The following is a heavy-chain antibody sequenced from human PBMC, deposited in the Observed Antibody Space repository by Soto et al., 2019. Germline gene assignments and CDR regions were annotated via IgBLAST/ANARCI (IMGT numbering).Heavy chain of an antibody. V-gene: IGHV3-30-3*01. CDR1: GLTFTTSA. CDR3: ARNTEHRLVRGWLDP. D-gene: IGHD3-10*01. Sequence: GSLRLSCAASGLTFTTSAMHWVRQAPGKGLEWVAMISHDGSHEYYGDSVKGRFSVSRDNSHNILHLQMNSLRIEDTAVYFCARNTEHRLVRGWLDPWGQGTLAPVSS. CDR2: ISHDGSHE. J-gene: IGHJ5*02.